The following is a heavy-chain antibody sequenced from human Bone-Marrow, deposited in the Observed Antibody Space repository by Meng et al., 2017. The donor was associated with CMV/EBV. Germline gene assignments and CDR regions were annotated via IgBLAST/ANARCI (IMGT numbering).Heavy chain of an antibody. CDR3: ARGVPSGWHIFEY. V-gene: IGHV3-11*01. J-gene: IGHJ4*02. CDR1: CYSCCEHK. D-gene: IGHD2-21*01. Sequence: SCYSCCEHKMRGKRTAPGEGLKCVSYTSSSATTIKCRGYVKRQFAITRDNSKNTLYLQVNSLRPEDAAVYHCARGVPSGWHIFEYWGRGTLVTVSS. CDR2: TSSSATTI.